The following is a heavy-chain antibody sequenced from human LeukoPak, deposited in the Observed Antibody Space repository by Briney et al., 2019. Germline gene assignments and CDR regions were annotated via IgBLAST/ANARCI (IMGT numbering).Heavy chain of an antibody. CDR2: IKQDGSEK. J-gene: IGHJ6*03. Sequence: PGGSLRLSCAASGFTFSSYWMSWVRQAPGKGLEWEANIKQDGSEKYYVDSVKGRFTISRDNAKNSLYLQMNSLRAEDTAVYYCAREGLGSGYGDYYYYMDVWGKGTTVTVSS. CDR1: GFTFSSYW. V-gene: IGHV3-7*01. D-gene: IGHD3-10*01. CDR3: AREGLGSGYGDYYYYMDV.